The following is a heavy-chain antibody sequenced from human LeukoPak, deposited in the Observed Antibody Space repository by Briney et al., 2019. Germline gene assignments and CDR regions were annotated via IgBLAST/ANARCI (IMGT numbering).Heavy chain of an antibody. CDR3: AKDNGGSRSSPSLP. Sequence: GGSLKLSCAASGFTFSTYAMSWVRQAPGKGLEWVSSISSSSSYIYYADSVKGRFTISRDNSKNTVFLQMNSLRAEDTAVYYCAKDNGGSRSSPSLPWGQGTLVTVSS. D-gene: IGHD6-6*01. CDR1: GFTFSTYA. CDR2: ISSSSSYI. V-gene: IGHV3-21*01. J-gene: IGHJ5*02.